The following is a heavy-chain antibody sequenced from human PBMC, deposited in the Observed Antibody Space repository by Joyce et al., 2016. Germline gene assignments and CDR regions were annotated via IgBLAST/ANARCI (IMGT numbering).Heavy chain of an antibody. CDR1: GFTFRTSS. V-gene: IGHV3-21*02. J-gene: IGHJ6*02. CDR3: ARGGLVYDYSMDV. CDR2: ISGDSTYI. Sequence: EVQLVESGGGLVEPGGSLRISCAASGFTFRTSSMRWFRQAPGKGLEWVSAISGDSTYIFYADSVKGRFTVSRDNAKNSLYLQMNTLRAEDTAVFFCARGGLVYDYSMDVWGQGTTVTVSS. D-gene: IGHD2-8*02.